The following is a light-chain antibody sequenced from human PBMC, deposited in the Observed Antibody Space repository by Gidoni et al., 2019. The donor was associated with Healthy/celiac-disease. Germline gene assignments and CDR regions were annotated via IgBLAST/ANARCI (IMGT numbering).Light chain of an antibody. Sequence: EIVLTQSPGTLSLSPGESATLSCRASQSVSSGYLAWYQHKPGQAPRLLIYVASSRATGIPDRFSGSGSGTDFTLTISRLEPEDFAVYYCQQYGSSPLTFGGGTKVEIK. V-gene: IGKV3-20*01. CDR1: QSVSSGY. CDR3: QQYGSSPLT. J-gene: IGKJ4*01. CDR2: VAS.